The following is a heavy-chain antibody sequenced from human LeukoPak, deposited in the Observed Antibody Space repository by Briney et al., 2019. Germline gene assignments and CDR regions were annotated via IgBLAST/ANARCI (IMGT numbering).Heavy chain of an antibody. J-gene: IGHJ4*02. CDR2: IYYSGST. CDR1: GGSISSSTSGWGWY. Sequence: SETLSLTCTVSGGSISSSTSGWGWYWGWIRQPPGKGLEWIGSIYYSGSTYYNPSLKGRVTISVDTSKNQFSLKLSSVTAADTAVYYCARAPFWSGYERDWGQGTLVTVSS. D-gene: IGHD3-3*01. CDR3: ARAPFWSGYERD. V-gene: IGHV4-39*01.